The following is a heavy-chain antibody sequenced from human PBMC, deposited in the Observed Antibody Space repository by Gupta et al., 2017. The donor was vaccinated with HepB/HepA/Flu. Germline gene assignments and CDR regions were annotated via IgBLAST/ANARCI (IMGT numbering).Heavy chain of an antibody. Sequence: EVQLLESGGGLFQPGGSLGLSCAASGFTFDTYAMSWVRQAPGKGLEWVSAISHTGVSTYYADSVKGRFTISRDNSKTTMYLQMNSLRAEDTAVYYCAKLDSGRYWYFDLWGRGTLVTVSS. J-gene: IGHJ2*01. D-gene: IGHD1-26*01. CDR2: ISHTGVST. CDR1: GFTFDTYA. CDR3: AKLDSGRYWYFDL. V-gene: IGHV3-23*01.